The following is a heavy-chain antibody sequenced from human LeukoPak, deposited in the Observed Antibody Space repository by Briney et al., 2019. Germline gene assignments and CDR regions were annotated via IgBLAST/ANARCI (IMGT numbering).Heavy chain of an antibody. CDR2: ISWDGGST. D-gene: IGHD6-19*01. CDR3: AKGLKSSGWYAGPPAY. Sequence: PGGSLRLSRAASGFTFSSYSMNWVRQTPGKGLEWVSLISWDGGSTYYADSVKGRFTISRDNSKNSLYLQMNSLRAEDTALYYCAKGLKSSGWYAGPPAYWGQGTLVTVSS. V-gene: IGHV3-43D*03. CDR1: GFTFSSYS. J-gene: IGHJ4*02.